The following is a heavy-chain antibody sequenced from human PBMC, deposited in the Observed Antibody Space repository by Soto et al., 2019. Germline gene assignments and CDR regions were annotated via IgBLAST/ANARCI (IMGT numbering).Heavy chain of an antibody. CDR1: GFTFSNAW. D-gene: IGHD5-12*01. Sequence: GGSLRLSCAASGFTFSNAWMSWVRQAPGKGLEWVGRIKSKTDGGTTDYAAPVKGRFTISRDDSKNTLYLQMNSLKTEDTAVYYCTTTWLRFYYYYYGMDVWGQGTTGTVSS. CDR3: TTTWLRFYYYYYGMDV. J-gene: IGHJ6*01. V-gene: IGHV3-15*01. CDR2: IKSKTDGGTT.